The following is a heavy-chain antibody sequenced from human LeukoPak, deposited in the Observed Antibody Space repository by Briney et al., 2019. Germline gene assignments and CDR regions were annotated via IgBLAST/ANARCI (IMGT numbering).Heavy chain of an antibody. CDR2: TYYSGST. CDR3: ARHYSCATSCFDY. CDR1: GVSISSTNYY. V-gene: IGHV4-39*01. Sequence: SETLSLTCTVSGVSISSTNYYRGWLRQPPGKGLEWIGSTYYSGSTYYNPSRKSRVTISVDTSRNQFSLKLSSVTAADTAVYYCARHYSCATSCFDYWGQGTLVAVSS. J-gene: IGHJ4*02. D-gene: IGHD2-2*01.